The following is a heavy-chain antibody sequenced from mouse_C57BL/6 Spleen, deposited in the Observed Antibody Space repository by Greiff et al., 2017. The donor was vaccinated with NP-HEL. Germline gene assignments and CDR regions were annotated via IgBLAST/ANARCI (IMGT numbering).Heavy chain of an antibody. CDR3: TKSYYYGSRYFDY. J-gene: IGHJ2*01. Sequence: VHLVESGAELVRPGASVTLSCKASGYTFTDYEMHWVKQTPVHGLEWIGAIDPETGGTAYNQKFKGKAILTADKSSSTAYMELRSLTSEDSAVYYCTKSYYYGSRYFDYWGQGTTLTVSS. CDR1: GYTFTDYE. D-gene: IGHD1-1*01. V-gene: IGHV1-15*01. CDR2: IDPETGGT.